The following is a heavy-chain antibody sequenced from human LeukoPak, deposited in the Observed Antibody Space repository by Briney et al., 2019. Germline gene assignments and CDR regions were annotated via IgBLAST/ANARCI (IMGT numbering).Heavy chain of an antibody. CDR3: TRTIEGAFDL. D-gene: IGHD5-24*01. CDR2: IRSKGYGGTT. V-gene: IGHV3-49*04. CDR1: GFTFGDYA. Sequence: GGSLRLSCTASGFTFGDYAMSWVRQAPGKGLEWVSFIRSKGYGGTTENAASVKGSFTISRDDSKSIAYLQMNSLKTEDTGVYYCTRTIEGAFDLWGQGTVVTVSS. J-gene: IGHJ3*01.